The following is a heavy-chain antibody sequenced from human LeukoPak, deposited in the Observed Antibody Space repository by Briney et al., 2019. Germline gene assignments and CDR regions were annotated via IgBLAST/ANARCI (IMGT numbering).Heavy chain of an antibody. CDR2: ISGDGVYA. V-gene: IGHV3-23*01. CDR3: AKNYADSRPFYDS. D-gene: IGHD4-17*01. Sequence: GGSLRLSCAASGFTFSRYAMTWVRQTPEKGLEWVSAISGDGVYAYYTDSVRGRFTSSRDNSKNTLFLQMNSLRAEDTAIYFCAKNYADSRPFYDSWGQGTLVTVSS. CDR1: GFTFSRYA. J-gene: IGHJ4*02.